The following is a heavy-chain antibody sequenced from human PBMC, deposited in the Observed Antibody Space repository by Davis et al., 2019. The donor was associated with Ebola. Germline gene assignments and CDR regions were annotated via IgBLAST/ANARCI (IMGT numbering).Heavy chain of an antibody. V-gene: IGHV1-3*01. CDR3: ARATFGYNSGWYADY. J-gene: IGHJ4*02. D-gene: IGHD6-19*01. CDR1: GYTFTSYA. CDR2: VHGGNGNT. Sequence: ASVQVSCKASGYTFTSYAMHWVRQAPGQRLEWMGWVHGGNGNTKYSQRFQGRVTITTDTSASTAYLDLSSLRSDDTAVFYCARATFGYNSGWYADYWGQGTLVTVSS.